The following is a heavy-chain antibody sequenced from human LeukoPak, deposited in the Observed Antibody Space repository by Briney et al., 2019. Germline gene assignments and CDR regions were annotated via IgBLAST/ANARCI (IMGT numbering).Heavy chain of an antibody. CDR2: INHSGST. V-gene: IGHV4-34*01. CDR1: GGSFSGYY. Sequence: PSETLSLTCAVYGGSFSGYYWSWIRQPPGKGLEWIGEINHSGSTNYNPSLKSRVTISVDTSKNQFSLKLSSVTAADTAVYYCARDRQGMDVWGQGTTVTVSS. J-gene: IGHJ6*02. CDR3: ARDRQGMDV.